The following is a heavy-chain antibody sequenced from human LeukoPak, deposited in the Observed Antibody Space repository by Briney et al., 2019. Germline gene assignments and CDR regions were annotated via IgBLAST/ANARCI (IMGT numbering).Heavy chain of an antibody. D-gene: IGHD3-16*01. CDR2: IYYSGST. Sequence: SETLSLTCTVSGGSISSSSYYWGWIRQPPGKGLEWIGSIYYSGSTYYNPSLKSRVTISLDTSKSQFSLKLTSVTAADTAVYYCARAPIPYDRSRTDYRFDPWGQGTLVTVAS. J-gene: IGHJ5*02. V-gene: IGHV4-39*07. CDR3: ARAPIPYDRSRTDYRFDP. CDR1: GGSISSSSYY.